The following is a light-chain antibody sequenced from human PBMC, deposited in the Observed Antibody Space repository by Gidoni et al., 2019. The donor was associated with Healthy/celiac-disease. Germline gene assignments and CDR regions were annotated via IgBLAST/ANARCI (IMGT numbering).Light chain of an antibody. CDR1: QSISSY. Sequence: DIHMTQSPSSLSASVGDRVTITCRASQSISSYLNWYHQKPGKAPKLLIYAASSLQSGVPSRFSGSGSGTDFTLTISSLQHEDFATYYCQQSYSNTWTFGQGTKVEIK. V-gene: IGKV1-39*01. J-gene: IGKJ1*01. CDR3: QQSYSNTWT. CDR2: AAS.